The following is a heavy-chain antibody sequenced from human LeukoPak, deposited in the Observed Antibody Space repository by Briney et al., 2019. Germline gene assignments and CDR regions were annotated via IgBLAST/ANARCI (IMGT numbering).Heavy chain of an antibody. D-gene: IGHD1-26*01. J-gene: IGHJ4*02. V-gene: IGHV3-30-3*01. Sequence: GGSLRLSCTASGFPFSGNAMHWVRQAPGKGLEWVDVIFYDGNTVHYADSVKGRFTISRDNSKNTLYLQMNSLGTDDTAVYYCAREEEWELPDYWGQGTLVIVPS. CDR3: AREEEWELPDY. CDR2: IFYDGNTV. CDR1: GFPFSGNA.